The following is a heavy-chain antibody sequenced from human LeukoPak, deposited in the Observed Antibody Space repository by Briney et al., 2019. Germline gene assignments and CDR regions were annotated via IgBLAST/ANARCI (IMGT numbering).Heavy chain of an antibody. J-gene: IGHJ4*02. CDR3: TKGSNTWPSLFDY. CDR2: ISSSGSTI. D-gene: IGHD2-2*02. CDR1: GFTFSSYE. V-gene: IGHV3-48*03. Sequence: GGSLRLSCAASGFTFSSYEMNWVRQAPGKGLEWVSYISSSGSTIYYADSVKGRFAISRDNNKNSLYLQMTSLRTEDTALYYCTKGSNTWPSLFDYWGQGTLVTVSS.